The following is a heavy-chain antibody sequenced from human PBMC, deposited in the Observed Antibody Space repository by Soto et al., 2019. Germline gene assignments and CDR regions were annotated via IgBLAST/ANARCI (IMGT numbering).Heavy chain of an antibody. J-gene: IGHJ6*02. CDR2: IKKDGSEK. Sequence: EVQLVEAGGGLVQPGGSLRLSCAASGFTFSYYGMSWVRQAPGKGLEWVANIKKDGSEKYYVDSVKGRFTISRDNAKNSMYLQMSSLRVGDTAVYFCVRGRTGMDVWGQGTTVTVSS. V-gene: IGHV3-7*05. CDR3: VRGRTGMDV. CDR1: GFTFSYYG.